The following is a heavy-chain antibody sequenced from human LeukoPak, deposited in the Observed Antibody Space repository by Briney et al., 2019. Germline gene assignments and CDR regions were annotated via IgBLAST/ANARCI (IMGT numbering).Heavy chain of an antibody. D-gene: IGHD2-15*01. Sequence: GGSLRLSCAASGFTFSSCEMNWVRQAPGKGLEWVSYISTTGNTRCYADSVKGRFTVSRDNAKNSLYLQMNSLRAEDTAVYYCARDVAAAASHVDYWGQGTLVTVSS. J-gene: IGHJ4*02. V-gene: IGHV3-48*03. CDR1: GFTFSSCE. CDR3: ARDVAAAASHVDY. CDR2: ISTTGNTR.